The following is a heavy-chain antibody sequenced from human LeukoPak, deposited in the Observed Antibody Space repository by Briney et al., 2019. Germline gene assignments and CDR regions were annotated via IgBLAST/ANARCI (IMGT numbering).Heavy chain of an antibody. V-gene: IGHV3-30-3*01. J-gene: IGHJ4*02. CDR2: ISYDGSNK. D-gene: IGHD3-3*01. CDR3: ARDSTGVVIISGSIDY. Sequence: GRSLRLSCAASGFTFSSYAMHWVRQAPGKGLEWVAVISYDGSNKYYADSVKGRFTISRDNSKNTLYLQMNSLRAEDTAVYYCARDSTGVVIISGSIDYWGQGTLVTVSS. CDR1: GFTFSSYA.